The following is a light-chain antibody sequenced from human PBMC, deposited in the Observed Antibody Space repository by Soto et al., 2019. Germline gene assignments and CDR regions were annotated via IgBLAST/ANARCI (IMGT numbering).Light chain of an antibody. CDR3: QQYNSYSWT. CDR1: QSISSG. J-gene: IGKJ1*01. V-gene: IGKV1-5*03. Sequence: EIXMTQSPSNLXASVGDGVTIXCRASQSISSGLAWYQQKPGKAPKLLIYKASSLESGGPSRFSGSGSGTEFTRTISSRQPDDFATYYGQQYNSYSWTFGQGTKVDIK. CDR2: KAS.